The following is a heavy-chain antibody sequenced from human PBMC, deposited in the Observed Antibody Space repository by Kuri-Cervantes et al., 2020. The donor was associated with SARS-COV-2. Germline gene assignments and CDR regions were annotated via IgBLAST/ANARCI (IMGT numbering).Heavy chain of an antibody. Sequence: ASVKVSCKASGYTFTSYGISWVRQAPGQGLEWMGWMNPNSGNTGYAQKFQGRVTITRNTSISTAYMELSSLRSEDTAVYYCARGDGSGCDYWGQGTLVTDSS. J-gene: IGHJ4*02. CDR3: ARGDGSGCDY. D-gene: IGHD3-3*01. CDR2: MNPNSGNT. CDR1: GYTFTSYG. V-gene: IGHV1-8*03.